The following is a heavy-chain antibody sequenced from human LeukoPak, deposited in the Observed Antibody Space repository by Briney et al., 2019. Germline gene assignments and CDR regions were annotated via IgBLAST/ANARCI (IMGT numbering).Heavy chain of an antibody. CDR2: IYYSGST. J-gene: IGHJ4*02. CDR1: GGSISSGGYY. D-gene: IGHD4-17*01. V-gene: IGHV4-30-4*08. Sequence: PSETLSLTCTVSGGSISSGGYYWSWIRQHPGKGLEWIGYIYYSGSTYYNPSLKSRVTISVDTSKNQFSLKLSSVTAADTAVYYCASTVTRALVDYWGQGTLVTVSS. CDR3: ASTVTRALVDY.